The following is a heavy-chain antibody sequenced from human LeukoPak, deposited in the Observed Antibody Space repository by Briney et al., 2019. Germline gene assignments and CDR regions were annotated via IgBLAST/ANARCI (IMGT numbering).Heavy chain of an antibody. V-gene: IGHV4-38-2*01. CDR3: ARNDSSRYFDY. CDR2: VYHSGST. D-gene: IGHD3-22*01. CDR1: DYSISSHNY. Sequence: SETLSLTCAVSDYSISSHNYWGWIRQPPGKGLEWIGSVYHSGSTHYSPSLKSRVTISVDTSKNQFSLKLSSVTAADTAVYYCARNDSSRYFDYWGQGTLVTVSS. J-gene: IGHJ4*02.